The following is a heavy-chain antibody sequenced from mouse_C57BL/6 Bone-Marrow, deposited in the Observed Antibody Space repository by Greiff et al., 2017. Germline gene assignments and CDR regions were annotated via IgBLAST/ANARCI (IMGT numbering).Heavy chain of an antibody. CDR3: ARAAVVPFDY. Sequence: EVQLQESGGGLVKPGGSLKLSCAASGFTFSSYAMSWVRQTPEKRLEWVATISDGGSYTYYPDNVKGRFTIYRDNAKNNLYLQMSHLKSEDTAMYYCARAAVVPFDYWGQGTTLTVSS. CDR2: ISDGGSYT. CDR1: GFTFSSYA. V-gene: IGHV5-4*01. J-gene: IGHJ2*01. D-gene: IGHD1-1*01.